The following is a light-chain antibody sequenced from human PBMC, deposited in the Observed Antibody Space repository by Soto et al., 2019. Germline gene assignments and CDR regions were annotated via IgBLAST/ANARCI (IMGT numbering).Light chain of an antibody. CDR1: SSDVGAYNF. CDR3: CSYAGSSTWV. J-gene: IGLJ2*01. V-gene: IGLV2-11*01. Sequence: QSALTQPRSVSGSSGQSVTISCTGTSSDVGAYNFVSWYQEHPGKAPKLMTYYVSQRPSGVPDRFSGSKSGNTASLTISGLQAEDEADYYCCSYAGSSTWVFGGGTQLTVL. CDR2: YVS.